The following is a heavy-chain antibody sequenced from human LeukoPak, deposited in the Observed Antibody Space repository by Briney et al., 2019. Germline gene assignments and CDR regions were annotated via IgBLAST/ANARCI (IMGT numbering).Heavy chain of an antibody. V-gene: IGHV4-34*01. CDR1: GGSFSGYY. CDR2: INHSGST. Sequence: KPSETLSLTCAVYGGSFSGYYWSWIRQPPGKGLEWIGEINHSGSTNYNPSLKSRVTISVDTSKNQFSLKLSSVTAADTAVYYCAGGAVYDILTVEYYFDYWGQGTLVTVSS. J-gene: IGHJ4*02. CDR3: AGGAVYDILTVEYYFDY. D-gene: IGHD3-9*01.